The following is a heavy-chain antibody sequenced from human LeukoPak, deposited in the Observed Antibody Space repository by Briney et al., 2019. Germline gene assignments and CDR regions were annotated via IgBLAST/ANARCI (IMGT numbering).Heavy chain of an antibody. CDR2: INAGNGNT. D-gene: IGHD3-9*01. J-gene: IGHJ4*02. V-gene: IGHV1-3*01. CDR1: GYTCTSYA. Sequence: GASVKVSCKASGYTCTSYATHWVRQAPGQRLEWMGWINAGNGNTKYSQKFQGRVTITRDTSASTDYMELSSLRSEDTAVYYCARRYFDWLLGKEGEYDYWGQGTLVTVSS. CDR3: ARRYFDWLLGKEGEYDY.